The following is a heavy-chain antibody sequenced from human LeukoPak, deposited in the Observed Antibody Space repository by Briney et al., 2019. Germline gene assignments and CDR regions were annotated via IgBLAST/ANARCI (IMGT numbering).Heavy chain of an antibody. CDR3: ARPVNYGYYYGMDV. CDR2: INAGNGNT. J-gene: IGHJ6*02. CDR1: GYTFTSYA. Sequence: EASVKVSCKASGYTFTSYAMHWVRQAPGQRLEWMGWINAGNGNTKYSQKFQGRVTITRDTPASTAYMELSSLRSEDTAVYYCARPVNYGYYYGMDVWGQGTTVTVSS. V-gene: IGHV1-3*01. D-gene: IGHD4-11*01.